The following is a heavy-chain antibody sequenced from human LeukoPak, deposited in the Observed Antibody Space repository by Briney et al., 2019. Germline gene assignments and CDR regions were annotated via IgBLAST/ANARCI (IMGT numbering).Heavy chain of an antibody. J-gene: IGHJ6*02. D-gene: IGHD3-10*01. Sequence: PGGSLRLSCAASGFTFRSYGMHWVRQAPGKGLEWVAVIWYDGSNKYYADSVKGRFTISRDNSKNTLYLQMNSLRAEDTAVYYCARDPWELLDYYYGMDVWGQGTTVTVSS. CDR2: IWYDGSNK. CDR1: GFTFRSYG. V-gene: IGHV3-33*01. CDR3: ARDPWELLDYYYGMDV.